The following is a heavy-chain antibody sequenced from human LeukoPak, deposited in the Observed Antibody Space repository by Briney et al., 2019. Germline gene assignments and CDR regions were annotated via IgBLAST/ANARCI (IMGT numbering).Heavy chain of an antibody. CDR3: ALESAGTLRY. D-gene: IGHD6-13*01. V-gene: IGHV3-66*01. Sequence: AGGSLRLSCAASGFTVSTNYMSWVRQAPGKGLEWVSVIYSGVKTHYVDSVKGRFTISGDNSRNTLHLQMNSLRAEDTAVYYCALESAGTLRYWGQGTLVTVSS. CDR2: IYSGVKT. J-gene: IGHJ4*02. CDR1: GFTVSTNY.